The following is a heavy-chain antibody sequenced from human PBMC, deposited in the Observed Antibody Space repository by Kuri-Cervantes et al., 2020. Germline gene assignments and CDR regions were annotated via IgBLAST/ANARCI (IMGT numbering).Heavy chain of an antibody. Sequence: GESLKISCAASGFTFSSYDMHWVRQATGKGLEWVSAIGTAGDTYYPGSVKGRFTISRENAKNSLYLQMNSLRAGDTAVYYCARDSNDFWSGFYYYYGMDVWGQGTTVTVSS. CDR3: ARDSNDFWSGFYYYYGMDV. CDR2: IGTAGDT. D-gene: IGHD3-3*01. V-gene: IGHV3-13*01. J-gene: IGHJ6*02. CDR1: GFTFSSYD.